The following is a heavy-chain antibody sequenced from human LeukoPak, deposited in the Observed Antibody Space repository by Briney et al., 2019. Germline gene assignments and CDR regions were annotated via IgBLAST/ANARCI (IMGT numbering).Heavy chain of an antibody. CDR1: GYTLTELS. CDR2: FDPEDGET. J-gene: IGHJ4*02. V-gene: IGHV1-24*01. D-gene: IGHD4-17*01. Sequence: ASMKVSCKVSGYTLTELSMHWVRQAPGKGLEWMGGFDPEDGETIYAQKFQGRVTMTEDTSTDTAYMELSSLRSEDTAVYYCATDRLAYGDYAFDYWGQGTLVTVSS. CDR3: ATDRLAYGDYAFDY.